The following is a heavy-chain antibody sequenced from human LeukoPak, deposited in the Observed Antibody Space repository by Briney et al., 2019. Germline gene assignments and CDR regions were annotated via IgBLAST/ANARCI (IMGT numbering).Heavy chain of an antibody. Sequence: PSETLSLTCTVSGGSISSYYWNWIRQPPGKGLEWIGYGSYSGSTDYNPSLKSRVTISVDTPKNQFPLKLSSVTAADTAVYYCARAYGSYSFDYWGQGTLVTVSS. CDR3: ARAYGSYSFDY. D-gene: IGHD1-26*01. CDR2: GSYSGST. J-gene: IGHJ4*02. CDR1: GGSISSYY. V-gene: IGHV4-59*01.